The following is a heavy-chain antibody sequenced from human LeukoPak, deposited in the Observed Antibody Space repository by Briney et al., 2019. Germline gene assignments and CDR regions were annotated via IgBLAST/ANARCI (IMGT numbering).Heavy chain of an antibody. V-gene: IGHV3-53*01. CDR1: GFTVRSKY. CDR2: THNDGST. D-gene: IGHD1-1*01. J-gene: IGHJ3*01. CDR3: ATGKNDIGAAFDF. Sequence: PGGSLRLSCAASGFTVRSKYMGWVRQAPGKGLEWVSLTHNDGSTYYADSVQGRFIISRDNSENSLYLQMNSLRAEDTAVYYCATGKNDIGAAFDFWGQGTMVTVPS.